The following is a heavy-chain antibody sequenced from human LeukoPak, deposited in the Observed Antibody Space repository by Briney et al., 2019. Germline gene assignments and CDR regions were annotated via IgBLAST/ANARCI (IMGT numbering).Heavy chain of an antibody. Sequence: SQTLSLTCAVSGGSISSGGYSWSWIRQPPGKGLEWIGYIYHSGSTYYIPSLKSRVTISVDRSKNQFSLKLSSVTAADTAVYYCARSSYYDSSGYYEWGQGTLVTVSS. CDR2: IYHSGST. J-gene: IGHJ4*02. D-gene: IGHD3-22*01. V-gene: IGHV4-30-2*01. CDR3: ARSSYYDSSGYYE. CDR1: GGSISSGGYS.